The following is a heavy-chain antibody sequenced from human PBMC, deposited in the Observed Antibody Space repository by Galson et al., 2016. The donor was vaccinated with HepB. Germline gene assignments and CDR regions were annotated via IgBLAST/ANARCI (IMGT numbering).Heavy chain of an antibody. CDR2: FDPEDGEI. V-gene: IGHV1-24*01. D-gene: IGHD3-10*01. CDR3: ASGMLYYTDEAVDL. J-gene: IGHJ3*01. CDR1: GYSLSELS. Sequence: QSGAEVKKPGESLRISCKVSGYSLSELSIHWVRQAPGKGLEWMGGFDPEDGEIAYAKKIQGRVTMTEDTSADTAYMELSSLRSEDTAVYYCASGMLYYTDEAVDLWGQGTMVTVSS.